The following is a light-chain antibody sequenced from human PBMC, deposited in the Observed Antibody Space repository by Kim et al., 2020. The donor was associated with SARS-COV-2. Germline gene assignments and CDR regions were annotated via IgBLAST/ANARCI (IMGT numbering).Light chain of an antibody. J-gene: IGLJ2*01. V-gene: IGLV3-1*01. Sequence: SYELTQPPSVSVSPGQTASITCSGDKLGDKYACWYQQKPGQSPVLVIYQDNKRPSVIPERFSGSNSGNTATLTISGTQAMDEADYYCQAWDSRVVFGGGTQLTVL. CDR3: QAWDSRVV. CDR1: KLGDKY. CDR2: QDN.